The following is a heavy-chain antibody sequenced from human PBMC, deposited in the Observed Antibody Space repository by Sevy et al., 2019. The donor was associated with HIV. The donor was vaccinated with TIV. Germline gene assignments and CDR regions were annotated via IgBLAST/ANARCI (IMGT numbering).Heavy chain of an antibody. CDR1: GFTFGDYA. CDR2: IRNKAYDGTT. J-gene: IGHJ5*02. D-gene: IGHD6-19*01. Sequence: GGSLRLSCKASGFTFGDYAMSWFRQAPGKGLEWVGFIRNKAYDGTTEYAASVKDRFTISRDDSKSIAYLQMNSLKTEDTAVYYCTRDPTEGIAVAGNWYDPWGQGTLVTVSS. V-gene: IGHV3-49*03. CDR3: TRDPTEGIAVAGNWYDP.